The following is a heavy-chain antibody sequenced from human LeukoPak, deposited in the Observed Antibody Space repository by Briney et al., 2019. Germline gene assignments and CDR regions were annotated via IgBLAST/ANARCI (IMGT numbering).Heavy chain of an antibody. V-gene: IGHV4-39*07. D-gene: IGHD1-26*01. J-gene: IGHJ3*02. Sequence: SETLSLTCTVSGGSISSSSYYWGWSRQPPGKVLEWNGRIYYSGSTYYNAYLKSRVIISVDTSKKQFSLKLSYVPAADEAVYYCGRNPRGAQKLGIAFDIWGQGTMVTVSS. CDR2: IYYSGST. CDR1: GGSISSSSYY. CDR3: GRNPRGAQKLGIAFDI.